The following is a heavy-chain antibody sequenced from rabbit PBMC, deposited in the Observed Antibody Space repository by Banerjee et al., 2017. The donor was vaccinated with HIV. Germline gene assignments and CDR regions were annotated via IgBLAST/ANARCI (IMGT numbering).Heavy chain of an antibody. V-gene: IGHV1S47*01. Sequence: QEQLVESGGGLVQPEGSLTLTCKASGFDFSSSYYMCWVRQAPGKGLEWIGCISTGDGITYYASWVNGRFSISRENTQNTVSLQMNSLTAADTATYFCVRAHASSSGYYTYLYLWGQGTLVTVS. CDR3: VRAHASSSGYYTYLYL. J-gene: IGHJ4*01. CDR1: GFDFSSSYY. CDR2: ISTGDGIT. D-gene: IGHD1-1*01.